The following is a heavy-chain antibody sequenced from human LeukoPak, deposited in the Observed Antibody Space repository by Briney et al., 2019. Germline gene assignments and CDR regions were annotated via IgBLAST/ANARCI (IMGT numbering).Heavy chain of an antibody. CDR2: ISSSSSYI. V-gene: IGHV3-21*01. CDR3: TRVGILNWFYP. CDR1: VFTFSSYS. J-gene: IGHJ5*02. Sequence: GGSLRLSCAASVFTFSSYSMNWVRPARGKGLEWVSSISSSSSYIYYADSVKGRYTIYRHNAKHSLYLQMNSLRAEDTAVYYCTRVGILNWFYPWGQGTLVTVSS.